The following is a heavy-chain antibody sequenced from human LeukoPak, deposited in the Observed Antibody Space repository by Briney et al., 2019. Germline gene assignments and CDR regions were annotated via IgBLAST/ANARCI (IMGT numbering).Heavy chain of an antibody. CDR2: INPNSSGT. V-gene: IGHV1-2*02. CDR1: GYTFTGFY. J-gene: IGHJ5*02. Sequence: ASVKVSCKASGYTFTGFYMHWVRQAPGQGLEWMGWINPNSSGTKYAQKFQGRVTVTRDTSTSTAYMELSSLRSDDTAVYYCARTDRSGYTWGQGTLVTVSS. CDR3: ARTDRSGYT. D-gene: IGHD3-22*01.